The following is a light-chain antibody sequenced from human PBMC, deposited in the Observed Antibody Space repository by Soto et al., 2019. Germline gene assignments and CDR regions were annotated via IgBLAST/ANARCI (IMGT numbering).Light chain of an antibody. J-gene: IGKJ1*01. Sequence: EIVFTQSPGTLSLSPGERATLSCRASRSISSSYLTWYQQKPGQAPRLLIYGASSRATDTPDRFSGSGSGTDFTLTISRLEPEDFAVYYCQQYGSSPSWTFGQGTKVDIK. V-gene: IGKV3-20*01. CDR1: RSISSSY. CDR3: QQYGSSPSWT. CDR2: GAS.